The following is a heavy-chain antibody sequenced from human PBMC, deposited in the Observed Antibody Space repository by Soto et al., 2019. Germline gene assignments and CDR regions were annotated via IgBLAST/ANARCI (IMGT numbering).Heavy chain of an antibody. D-gene: IGHD2-15*01. CDR3: TTGRWPDGFQY. Sequence: SQTLSLTCAISVDSVSNSNAAWNWVRQSPSRGLEWLGRTLYRSKWISDYAPSVKGRITISPDTSKNQFSLQLNSVNPEDTAIYYCTTGRWPDGFQYWGQGTLVTVSS. J-gene: IGHJ1*01. V-gene: IGHV6-1*01. CDR1: VDSVSNSNAA. CDR2: TLYRSKWIS.